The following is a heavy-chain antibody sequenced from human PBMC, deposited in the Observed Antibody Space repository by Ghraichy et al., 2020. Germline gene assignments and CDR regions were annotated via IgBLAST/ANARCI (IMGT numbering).Heavy chain of an antibody. J-gene: IGHJ4*02. Sequence: SGPTLVKPTQTLTLTCTFSGFSLSTSGMCVSWIRQPPGKALEWLARIDWDDDKYYSTSLKTRLTISKDTSKNQVVLTMTNMDPVDTATYYCARIMSGYDLGPLDYWGQGTLVTVSS. CDR3: ARIMSGYDLGPLDY. D-gene: IGHD5-12*01. CDR2: IDWDDDK. CDR1: GFSLSTSGMC. V-gene: IGHV2-70*11.